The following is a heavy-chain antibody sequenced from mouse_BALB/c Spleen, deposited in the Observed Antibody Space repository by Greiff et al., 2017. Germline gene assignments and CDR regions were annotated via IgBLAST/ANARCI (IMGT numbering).Heavy chain of an antibody. CDR2: ISSGGGST. CDR3: ARQDYYGSSWYFDV. V-gene: IGHV5-12-1*01. D-gene: IGHD1-1*01. Sequence: DVQLVESGGGLVKPGGSLKLSCAASGFAFSSYDMSWVRQTPEKRLEWVAYISSGGGSTYYPDTVKGRFTISRDNAKNTLYLQMSSLKSEDTAMYYCARQDYYGSSWYFDVWGAGTTVTVSS. CDR1: GFAFSSYD. J-gene: IGHJ1*01.